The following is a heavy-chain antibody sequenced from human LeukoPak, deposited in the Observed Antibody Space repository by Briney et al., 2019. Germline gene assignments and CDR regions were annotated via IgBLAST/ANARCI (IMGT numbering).Heavy chain of an antibody. Sequence: SETLSLTCTVSGYSISSGYYWGWIRQPPGKGLEWIGSIYHSGSTYYNPSLKSRVTISVDTSKNQFSLKLSSVAAADTAVYYCASPAMAFIDQGRYNYYYYMDVWGKGTTVTVSS. J-gene: IGHJ6*03. D-gene: IGHD5-18*01. CDR3: ASPAMAFIDQGRYNYYYYMDV. V-gene: IGHV4-38-2*02. CDR1: GYSISSGYY. CDR2: IYHSGST.